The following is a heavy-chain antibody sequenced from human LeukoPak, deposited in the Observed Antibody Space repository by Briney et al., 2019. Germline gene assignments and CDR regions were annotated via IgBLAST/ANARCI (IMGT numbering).Heavy chain of an antibody. D-gene: IGHD1-1*01. Sequence: GGSLRLSCAASGITFAANAMSWVRQAPGKGLEWVSSISGGGAGTYYADSVRGRFTISRDNSKNTLYLQMNSLRAEDTALYYCAKDFVRYNIQFDYWGQGALVTVSS. CDR2: ISGGGAGT. CDR3: AKDFVRYNIQFDY. J-gene: IGHJ4*02. V-gene: IGHV3-23*01. CDR1: GITFAANA.